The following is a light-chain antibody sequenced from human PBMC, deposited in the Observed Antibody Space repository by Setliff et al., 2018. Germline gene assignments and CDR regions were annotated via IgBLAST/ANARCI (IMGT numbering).Light chain of an antibody. CDR3: NAYSADTTYV. J-gene: IGLJ1*01. CDR1: GRDVGSYDL. CDR2: AVS. V-gene: IGLV2-14*03. Sequence: QSALTQPASVSGSPGQSITISCSGTGRDVGSYDLVSWYQQHPGKAPKLIIYAVSDRPSGVSHRFSGSKSGNTAYLTISGLRTEDEADYYCNAYSADTTYVFGSGTKGTVL.